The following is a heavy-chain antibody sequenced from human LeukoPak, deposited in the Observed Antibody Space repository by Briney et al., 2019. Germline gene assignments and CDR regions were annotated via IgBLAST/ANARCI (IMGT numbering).Heavy chain of an antibody. CDR3: ARGIQYYDFWSGYIGWFDP. J-gene: IGHJ5*02. CDR2: IYYGGST. V-gene: IGHV4-39*07. D-gene: IGHD3-3*01. Sequence: SETLSLTCTVSGGSISSSSYYWGWIRQPPGKGLEWIGSIYYGGSTYYNPSLKSRVTISVDTSKNQFSLKLSSVTAADTAVYYCARGIQYYDFWSGYIGWFDPWGQGTLVTVSS. CDR1: GGSISSSSYY.